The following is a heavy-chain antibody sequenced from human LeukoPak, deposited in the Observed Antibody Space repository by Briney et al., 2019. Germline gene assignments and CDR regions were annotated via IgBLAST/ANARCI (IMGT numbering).Heavy chain of an antibody. CDR3: AKTLLWFGEHNAFDI. CDR1: GFTFSSYG. Sequence: GGSLRLSCAASGFTFSSYGMHWVRQAPGKGLEWVAVISYDGSNKYYADSVKGRFTISRDNSKNTLYLQMNSLRAEDTAVYYCAKTLLWFGEHNAFDIWGQGTMVTVSS. D-gene: IGHD3-10*01. V-gene: IGHV3-30*18. J-gene: IGHJ3*02. CDR2: ISYDGSNK.